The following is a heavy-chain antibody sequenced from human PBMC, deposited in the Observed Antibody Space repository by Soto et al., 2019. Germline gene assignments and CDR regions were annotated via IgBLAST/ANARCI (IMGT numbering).Heavy chain of an antibody. D-gene: IGHD1-7*01. J-gene: IGHJ6*02. Sequence: PSETLSLTCAVSGYSISSGYYWGWIRQPPGKGLEWIGSIYHSGSTYYNPSLKSRDTISVDTSKNQFSRKLSSVTAANTAVYYCARDGITGTTDYYGMDVWGQGTTVTVSS. CDR2: IYHSGST. CDR3: ARDGITGTTDYYGMDV. V-gene: IGHV4-38-2*02. CDR1: GYSISSGYY.